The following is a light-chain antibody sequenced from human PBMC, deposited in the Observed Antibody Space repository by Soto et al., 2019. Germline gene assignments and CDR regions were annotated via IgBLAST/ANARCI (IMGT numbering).Light chain of an antibody. CDR2: GAS. CDR3: QQSYSTPLT. CDR1: QSVSSSY. V-gene: IGKV3-20*01. Sequence: EIVLTQSPGTLSLSPGERATLSFSASQSVSSSYLAWYQQKPGQAPRLLIYGASSLQSGVPSRFSGSGSGTDFTLTISSLQPEDFATYYCQQSYSTPLTFGGGTKVDIK. J-gene: IGKJ4*01.